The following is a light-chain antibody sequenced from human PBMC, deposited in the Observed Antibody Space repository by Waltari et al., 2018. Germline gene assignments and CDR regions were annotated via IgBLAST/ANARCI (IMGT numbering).Light chain of an antibody. Sequence: QSALPQPASVSGSPGQSFTIPCTGTSSDVGGYNYVSCYQQHPGKAPKLMIYDVSNRPSGVSNRFSGSKSGNTASLTISGLQAEDEADYYCSSYTSSSTLFGGGTKLTVL. CDR1: SSDVGGYNY. CDR2: DVS. CDR3: SSYTSSSTL. J-gene: IGLJ3*02. V-gene: IGLV2-14*03.